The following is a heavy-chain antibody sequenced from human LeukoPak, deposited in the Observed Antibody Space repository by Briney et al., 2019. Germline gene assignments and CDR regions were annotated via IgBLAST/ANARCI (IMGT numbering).Heavy chain of an antibody. CDR3: AKSWTFVSRGPGDV. J-gene: IGHJ6*04. CDR2: INPNSGGT. Sequence: VASVKVSCKASGYTFTGYYMHWVRQAPGQGLEWMGWINPNSGGTNYAQKFQGWVTMTRDTSISTAYMELSRLRSDDTAVYYCAKSWTFVSRGPGDVWGKGTTVTVSS. V-gene: IGHV1-2*04. D-gene: IGHD3/OR15-3a*01. CDR1: GYTFTGYY.